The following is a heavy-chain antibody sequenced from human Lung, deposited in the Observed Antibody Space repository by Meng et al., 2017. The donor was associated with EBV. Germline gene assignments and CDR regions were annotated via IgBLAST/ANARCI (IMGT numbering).Heavy chain of an antibody. CDR2: VYRSGST. D-gene: IGHD5-18*01. J-gene: IGHJ4*02. CDR3: ARAKWGHSYGSEALYFDH. CDR1: SGSISSDTSS. V-gene: IGHV4-30-2*01. Sequence: QLQVQESGSGLVKPSQTLSLTCPVSSGSISSDTSSWNWIRQRPGKGLEWIGFVYRSGSTYYNPSLKSRVIISVDRSNNQFSLELNSVSAADTAVYYCARAKWGHSYGSEALYFDHWGPGTLVTVSS.